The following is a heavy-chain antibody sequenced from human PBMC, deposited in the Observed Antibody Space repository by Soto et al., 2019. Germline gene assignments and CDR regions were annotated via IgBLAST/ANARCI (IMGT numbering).Heavy chain of an antibody. CDR2: IYYSGST. D-gene: IGHD2-15*01. CDR1: GGSISSGGYY. Sequence: LSLTCTVSGGSISSGGYYWSWIRQHPGKGLEWIGYIYYSGSTYYNPSLKSRVTISVDTSKNQFSLKLSSVTAADTAVYYCARGQDARYFDYWGQGTLVTVSS. J-gene: IGHJ4*02. V-gene: IGHV4-31*03. CDR3: ARGQDARYFDY.